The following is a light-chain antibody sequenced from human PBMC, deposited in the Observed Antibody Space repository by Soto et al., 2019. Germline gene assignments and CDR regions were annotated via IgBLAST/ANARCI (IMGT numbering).Light chain of an antibody. CDR1: QSVSSN. J-gene: IGKJ3*01. Sequence: EIVMTQSPATLSVSPGERATLSCRASQSVSSNLAWYQQKPGQAPRLLIYGASTRATGIPARFSGSGSGTESTLTISSLQSEDSAVYYCQQFNNWQVTFGPGTKVDIK. CDR2: GAS. V-gene: IGKV3-15*01. CDR3: QQFNNWQVT.